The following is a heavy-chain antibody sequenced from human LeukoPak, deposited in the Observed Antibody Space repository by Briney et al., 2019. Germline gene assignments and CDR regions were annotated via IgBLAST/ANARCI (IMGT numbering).Heavy chain of an antibody. V-gene: IGHV3-30*04. J-gene: IGHJ4*02. CDR2: ISYDGSNK. D-gene: IGHD6-13*01. Sequence: PGRSLRLSCAASGFTFSSYAMHWVRQAPGKGLEWVAVISYDGSNKYYADSVKGRFTISRDNSKNTLYLQMNSLRAEDTAVYYCARGAAAGQDFDYWGRGTLVTVSS. CDR3: ARGAAAGQDFDY. CDR1: GFTFSSYA.